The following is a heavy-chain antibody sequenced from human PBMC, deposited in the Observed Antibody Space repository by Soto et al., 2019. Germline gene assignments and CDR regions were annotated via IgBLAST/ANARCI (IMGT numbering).Heavy chain of an antibody. Sequence: EVQLVESGGGLVQTGGSLRLSCAASGFTFSSYWMSWVRQAPGKGLEWVANIKQDGSEKYYVDSVKGRFTISRDNAKNSLYLQMNSLRAEDTAVYYCARAPYYDILTGLYYYYGMDVWGQGTTVTVSS. V-gene: IGHV3-7*05. D-gene: IGHD3-9*01. J-gene: IGHJ6*02. CDR1: GFTFSSYW. CDR2: IKQDGSEK. CDR3: ARAPYYDILTGLYYYYGMDV.